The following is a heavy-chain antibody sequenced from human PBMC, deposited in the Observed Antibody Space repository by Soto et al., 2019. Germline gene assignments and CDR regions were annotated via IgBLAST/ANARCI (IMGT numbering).Heavy chain of an antibody. CDR2: INAGNGNT. CDR3: ARDLILWFGDYNWFDP. Sequence: QVQLVQSGAAVKKPGASVKVSCKASGYTFTSYAMHWVRQAPGQRLEWMGWINAGNGNTKYSQKFQGRVTITRDTSASTAYMELSSLRSEDTAVYYCARDLILWFGDYNWFDPWGQGTLVTVSS. CDR1: GYTFTSYA. D-gene: IGHD3-10*01. J-gene: IGHJ5*02. V-gene: IGHV1-3*01.